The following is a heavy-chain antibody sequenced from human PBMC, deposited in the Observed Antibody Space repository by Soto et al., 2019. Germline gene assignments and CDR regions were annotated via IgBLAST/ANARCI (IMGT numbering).Heavy chain of an antibody. V-gene: IGHV4-34*01. Sequence: SETLSLTCAVYGGSFSGYSWTWIRQPPGRGLEWIVEINHSITTNYNPSLKSRVTISVDTSKNQFSLKLSSVTAADTAVYYCARRTPGGSETYYNSWFDPWGQGTLVTVSS. J-gene: IGHJ5*02. D-gene: IGHD3-10*01. CDR2: INHSITT. CDR3: ARRTPGGSETYYNSWFDP. CDR1: GGSFSGYS.